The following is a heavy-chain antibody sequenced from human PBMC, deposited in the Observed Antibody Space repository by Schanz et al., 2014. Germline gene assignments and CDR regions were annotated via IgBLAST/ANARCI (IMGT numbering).Heavy chain of an antibody. D-gene: IGHD6-19*01. CDR1: GFSLDIFA. J-gene: IGHJ4*02. V-gene: IGHV3-11*05. CDR3: AASSGWHPSTDY. Sequence: VQLVESGGDLVQPGGSLRLSCATSGFSLDIFAVSWVRQAPGKGLEWLSYISDSGTYTNYADSVKGRFTISRDNAKSSLYLQMSSLRVEDTAVYYCAASSGWHPSTDYWGQGTLVTVSS. CDR2: ISDSGTYT.